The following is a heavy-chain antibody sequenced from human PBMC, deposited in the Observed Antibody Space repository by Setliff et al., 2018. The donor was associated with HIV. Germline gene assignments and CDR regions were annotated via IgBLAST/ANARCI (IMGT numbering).Heavy chain of an antibody. D-gene: IGHD2-2*01. V-gene: IGHV4-38-2*02. Sequence: PSETLSLTCTVSGGSISSGHYWGWIRQPPGKGLEWIGTMHHSGNTHCKPSLKGRVTVSLDTSKKQLALKLRSVTAADTAVYYCAKEGGYCSGTTCFGFDYWGQGTLVTVSS. CDR1: GGSISSGHY. J-gene: IGHJ4*02. CDR2: MHHSGNT. CDR3: AKEGGYCSGTTCFGFDY.